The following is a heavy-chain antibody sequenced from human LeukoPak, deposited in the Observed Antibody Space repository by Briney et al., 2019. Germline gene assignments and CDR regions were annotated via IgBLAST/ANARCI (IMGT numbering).Heavy chain of an antibody. CDR3: ARERGYSYGYGLYYYYYYMDV. Sequence: SETLSLTCAVYGGSFSGYYWSWIRQPPGKGLEWIGEINHSGSTNYNPSLKSRVTISVDTSKNQFSLKLSSVTAADTAVYYCARERGYSYGYGLYYYYYYMDVWGKGTTVTVSS. V-gene: IGHV4-34*01. CDR2: INHSGST. J-gene: IGHJ6*03. D-gene: IGHD5-18*01. CDR1: GGSFSGYY.